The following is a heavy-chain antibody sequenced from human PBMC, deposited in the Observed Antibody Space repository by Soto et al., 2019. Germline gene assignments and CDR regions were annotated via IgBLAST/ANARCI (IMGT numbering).Heavy chain of an antibody. CDR1: GFTFSSYG. D-gene: IGHD3-3*01. Sequence: PGGSLRLSCAASGFTFSSYGMHWVRQAPGKGLEWVAVISYDGSNKYYADSVKGRFTISRDNSKNTLYLQMNSLRAEDTVVYYCAKFFWSGQDDYYGMDVWGQGTTVTVSS. CDR3: AKFFWSGQDDYYGMDV. J-gene: IGHJ6*02. V-gene: IGHV3-30*18. CDR2: ISYDGSNK.